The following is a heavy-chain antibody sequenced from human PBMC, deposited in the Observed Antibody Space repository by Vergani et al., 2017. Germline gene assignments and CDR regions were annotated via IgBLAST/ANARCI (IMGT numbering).Heavy chain of an antibody. CDR3: ARGSGVRITIFGVGDFDY. D-gene: IGHD3-3*01. CDR2: ISSSGSTI. V-gene: IGHV3-48*03. Sequence: EVQLVESGGGLVQPGRSLRLSCAASGFTFDDYAMHWVRQAPGKGLEWVSYISSSGSTIYYADSVKGRFTISRDNAKNSLYLQMNSLRAEDTAVYYCARGSGVRITIFGVGDFDYWGHGTLVTVSS. CDR1: GFTFDDYA. J-gene: IGHJ4*01.